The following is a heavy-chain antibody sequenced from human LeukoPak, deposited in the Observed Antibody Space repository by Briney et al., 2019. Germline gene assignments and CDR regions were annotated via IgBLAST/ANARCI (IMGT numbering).Heavy chain of an antibody. J-gene: IGHJ4*02. D-gene: IGHD3-10*01. CDR3: ASTGRILWFGELLYSFDY. V-gene: IGHV4-39*01. CDR2: IYYSGST. Sequence: SETLSLTCTVSGGSISSSSYYWGWIRQPPGNGLEGIGSIYYSGSTYYKPSLKSRVTISVDTSKNQFSLKLSSVTAADTAVYYCASTGRILWFGELLYSFDYWGQGTLVTVSS. CDR1: GGSISSSSYY.